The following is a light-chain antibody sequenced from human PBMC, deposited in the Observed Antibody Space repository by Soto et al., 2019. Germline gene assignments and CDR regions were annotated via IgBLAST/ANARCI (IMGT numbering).Light chain of an antibody. Sequence: DIQLTQAPSFLSASVEDRVTIACRASYDISSSLAWYQQEPGKPPKLLIYDSSTLQTRVPSRFTGSGSGRKFTLTISGLQFGDFAPYFCQQLSHYPYTFGQRTKLEI. CDR2: DSS. V-gene: IGKV1-9*01. J-gene: IGKJ2*01. CDR1: YDISSS. CDR3: QQLSHYPYT.